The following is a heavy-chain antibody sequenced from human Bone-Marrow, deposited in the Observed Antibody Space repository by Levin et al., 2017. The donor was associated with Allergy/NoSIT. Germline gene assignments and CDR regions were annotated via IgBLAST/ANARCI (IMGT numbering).Heavy chain of an antibody. J-gene: IGHJ6*02. D-gene: IGHD2-2*01. Sequence: GGSLRLSCAASGFTFDSYALSWVRQAPGKGLEWVSGISGGGARTKYADSVEGRFTISRDNADKILYLQMNSLRAEDTAIYFCAKNYLVGTAAMLYYRYYGFDVWGQGTPVTVSS. CDR1: GFTFDSYA. CDR2: ISGGGART. CDR3: AKNYLVGTAAMLYYRYYGFDV. V-gene: IGHV3-23*01.